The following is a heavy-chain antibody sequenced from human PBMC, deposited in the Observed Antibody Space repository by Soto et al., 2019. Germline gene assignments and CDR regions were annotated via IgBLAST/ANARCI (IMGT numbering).Heavy chain of an antibody. D-gene: IGHD2-21*01. CDR1: GGSISGYY. J-gene: IGHJ5*02. CDR2: IYNSGST. CDR3: ARRAVVAVTGSLDNWLDP. V-gene: IGHV4-59*01. Sequence: SETLSLTCTVSGGSISGYYRSWLRQPPGKGLEWIGYIYNSGSTNYNPSLKSRVTISVDTSKNQFSLKVNSVTAADTAVYYCARRAVVAVTGSLDNWLDPWGQGILVTVSS.